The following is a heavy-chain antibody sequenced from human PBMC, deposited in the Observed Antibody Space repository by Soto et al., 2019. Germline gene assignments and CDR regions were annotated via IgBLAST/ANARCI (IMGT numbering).Heavy chain of an antibody. CDR2: IKEDGSEK. J-gene: IGHJ4*02. CDR1: GFTFRGYW. CDR3: ARGGDVTGRFEC. V-gene: IGHV3-7*01. Sequence: EVQLVESGGDLVQPGGSLRLSCAASGFTFRGYWMSWVRQAPGKGLEWVASIKEDGSEKYYVDSVKGRITISRDNAKNSLYLQMNCLRVEETAVYYCARGGDVTGRFECWGQGTLVIVSS.